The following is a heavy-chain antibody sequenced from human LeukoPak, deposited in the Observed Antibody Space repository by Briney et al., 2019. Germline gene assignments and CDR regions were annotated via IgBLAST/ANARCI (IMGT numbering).Heavy chain of an antibody. Sequence: ASVSLSYKASGYTFNNYGITWVRHAPGQGLEWMGWISADYGNENYAQKVQGRVTMTTDTSTSTAYMELRSLRSDDTAVYYCARVTYYYDRRGYYIEPVPPDYWGQGTLVTVSS. CDR2: ISADYGNE. J-gene: IGHJ4*02. V-gene: IGHV1-18*01. CDR1: GYTFNNYG. D-gene: IGHD3-22*01. CDR3: ARVTYYYDRRGYYIEPVPPDY.